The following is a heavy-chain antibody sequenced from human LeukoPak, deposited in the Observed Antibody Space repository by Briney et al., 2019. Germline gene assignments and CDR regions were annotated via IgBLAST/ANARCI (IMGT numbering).Heavy chain of an antibody. J-gene: IGHJ5*02. CDR1: GFTFSSYE. D-gene: IGHD1-26*01. Sequence: GGSLRLSCAASGFTFSSYEMNWVRQAPGKGLEWVSYISSGSTIYYADSVKGRFTISRDNAKNSLYLQMNSLRAEDTAVYYCARDVGPRTENWFDPWGQGTLVTVSS. CDR3: ARDVGPRTENWFDP. CDR2: ISSGSTI. V-gene: IGHV3-48*03.